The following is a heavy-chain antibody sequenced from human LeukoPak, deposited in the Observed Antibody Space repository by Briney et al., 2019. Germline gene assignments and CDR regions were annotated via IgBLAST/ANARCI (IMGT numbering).Heavy chain of an antibody. V-gene: IGHV1-46*01. CDR3: ASYGDPPTGLVY. CDR1: GYTFTSYY. Sequence: GASVKVSCKASGYTFTSYYMHWVRQAPGQGLEWMGIINPSGGSTSYAQKFQGRVTMTRDTSTSTVYTELSSLRSEDTAVYYCASYGDPPTGLVYWGQGTLVTVSS. J-gene: IGHJ4*02. D-gene: IGHD4-17*01. CDR2: INPSGGST.